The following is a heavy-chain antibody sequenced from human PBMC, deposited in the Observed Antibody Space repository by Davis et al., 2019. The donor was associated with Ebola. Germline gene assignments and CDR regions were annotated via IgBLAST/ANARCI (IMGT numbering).Heavy chain of an antibody. CDR2: MNPNTGGT. CDR1: GYTFTNYG. D-gene: IGHD3-3*01. V-gene: IGHV1-2*02. Sequence: ASVKVSCKASGYTFTNYGINWVRQAPGQGLEWMGWMNPNTGGTHYAQKFQGRVTMTRDTSISTAYMELSRLRSEDTAVYYCARVRYYDFWSGPWYFDLWGRGTLVTVSS. J-gene: IGHJ2*01. CDR3: ARVRYYDFWSGPWYFDL.